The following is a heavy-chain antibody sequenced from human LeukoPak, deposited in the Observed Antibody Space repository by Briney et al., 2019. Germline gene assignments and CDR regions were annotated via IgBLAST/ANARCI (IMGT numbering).Heavy chain of an antibody. Sequence: SETLSLTCTVSGGSISSYYWSWIRQPPGKGLEWIGYIYYSGSTNYNPSLKSRVTISVDTSKNQFSLKLSSVTAADTAVYYCARGSYDSSGYHYFDYWGQGTLVTVSS. J-gene: IGHJ4*02. CDR3: ARGSYDSSGYHYFDY. CDR1: GGSISSYY. CDR2: IYYSGST. D-gene: IGHD3-22*01. V-gene: IGHV4-59*12.